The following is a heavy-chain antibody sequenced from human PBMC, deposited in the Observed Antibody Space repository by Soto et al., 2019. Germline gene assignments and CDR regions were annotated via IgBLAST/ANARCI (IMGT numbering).Heavy chain of an antibody. D-gene: IGHD6-19*01. V-gene: IGHV1-8*01. J-gene: IGHJ4*02. CDR2: MNPNTGNT. CDR3: ARAAVASTSFDY. Sequence: ASVTVSCQASGYTFASYNINWVRQATGQGLEWMGWMNPNTGNTGYAQKFQGRVTMTRSISITTAYMELSGLRSEDTAVYFCARAAVASTSFDYWGQGALVTVSS. CDR1: GYTFASYN.